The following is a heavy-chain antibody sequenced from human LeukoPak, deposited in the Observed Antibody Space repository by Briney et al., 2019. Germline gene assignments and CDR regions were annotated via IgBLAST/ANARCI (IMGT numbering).Heavy chain of an antibody. Sequence: PGGSLRLSCAASGFTFSSYGMHWVRQAPGKGLEWVAFIRYDGSNKYYADSVKGRFTISRDNSKNTLYLQMNSLRAEDTAVYYCAKARSGYSSSCLDYWGQGTLVTVSS. CDR2: IRYDGSNK. CDR1: GFTFSSYG. CDR3: AKARSGYSSSCLDY. D-gene: IGHD6-13*01. J-gene: IGHJ4*02. V-gene: IGHV3-30*02.